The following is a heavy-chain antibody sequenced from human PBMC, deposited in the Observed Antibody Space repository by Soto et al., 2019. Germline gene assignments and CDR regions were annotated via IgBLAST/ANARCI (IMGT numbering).Heavy chain of an antibody. D-gene: IGHD2-2*01. CDR3: ARGPAAPLGWFDP. CDR2: IYYSGST. Sequence: SETLSLTCTVSGGSISSSSYYWGWIRQPPGKGLEWIGSIYYSGSTYYNPSLKSRVTISVDTSKNQFSLKLSSVTAADTAVYYCARGPAAPLGWFDPWGQGTLVTVSS. V-gene: IGHV4-39*01. CDR1: GGSISSSSYY. J-gene: IGHJ5*02.